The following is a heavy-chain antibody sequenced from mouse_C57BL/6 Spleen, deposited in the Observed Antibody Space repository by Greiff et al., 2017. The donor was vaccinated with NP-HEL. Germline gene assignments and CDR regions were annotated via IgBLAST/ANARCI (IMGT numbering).Heavy chain of an antibody. V-gene: IGHV5-6*01. CDR2: ISSGGSYT. CDR3: AGEGYDSNDGVYDMDY. Sequence: EVQLVESGADLVKPGGSLKLSCAASGFTFSSYGMSWVRQTPDKRLEWVATISSGGSYTYYPASVKGRFTISRDNAKNTIYLQMSRLKSEDTAMYDCAGEGYDSNDGVYDMDYWGQGTSVTVSS. D-gene: IGHD2-12*01. CDR1: GFTFSSYG. J-gene: IGHJ4*01.